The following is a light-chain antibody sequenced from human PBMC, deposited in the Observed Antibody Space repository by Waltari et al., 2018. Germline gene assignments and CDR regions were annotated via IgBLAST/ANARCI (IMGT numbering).Light chain of an antibody. J-gene: IGKJ1*01. CDR2: AAS. Sequence: DIQLTQSPSFLSASVGDRVTITCRASQGISTYLAWYQQKPGKAPKLLIYAASTLPSGVPSRFSGSGSGTEFTLTISSLQPEDFAIYYCQQLNNYLWTFGQGTEVEIK. CDR3: QQLNNYLWT. CDR1: QGISTY. V-gene: IGKV1-9*01.